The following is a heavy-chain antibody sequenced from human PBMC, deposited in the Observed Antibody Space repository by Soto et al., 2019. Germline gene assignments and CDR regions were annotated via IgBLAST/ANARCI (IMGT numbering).Heavy chain of an antibody. Sequence: EVQLVESGGGLVKPGGSLRLSCAASGFTFSNAWMNWVRQAPGTGLEWVGRIKSKTDGGTTDYAAPVKGRFTISRDDSKNTLYLQMNSLKTEDTAVYYCTTSYDFWSGYQSYYYYYYGMGVWGQGTTVTVSS. CDR1: GFTFSNAW. J-gene: IGHJ6*02. CDR2: IKSKTDGGTT. CDR3: TTSYDFWSGYQSYYYYYYGMGV. V-gene: IGHV3-15*07. D-gene: IGHD3-3*01.